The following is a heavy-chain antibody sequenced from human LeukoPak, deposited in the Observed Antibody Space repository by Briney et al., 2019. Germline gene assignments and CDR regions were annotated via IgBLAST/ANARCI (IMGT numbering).Heavy chain of an antibody. J-gene: IGHJ5*02. CDR3: ARLYYYDSRIDP. V-gene: IGHV4-30-4*01. CDR2: MYYSGST. Sequence: PSQTLSLTCTVSGGSISSGDYYWSWIRQPPGKGLEWIAYMYYSGSTYYNPSLKSRVTMSADTSKNQLPLKLSSLTSADTAVYYCARLYYYDSRIDPWGQGILVTVSS. CDR1: GGSISSGDYY. D-gene: IGHD3-22*01.